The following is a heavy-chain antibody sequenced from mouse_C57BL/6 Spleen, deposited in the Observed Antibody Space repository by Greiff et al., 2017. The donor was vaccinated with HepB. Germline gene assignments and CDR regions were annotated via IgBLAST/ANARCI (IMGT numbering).Heavy chain of an antibody. CDR3: ASCPRSSYYFDY. CDR1: GYTFTSYW. D-gene: IGHD1-1*01. CDR2: IYPGSGST. V-gene: IGHV1-55*01. Sequence: QVQLQQPGAELVKPGASVKMSCKASGYTFTSYWITWVKQRPGQGLEWIGDIYPGSGSTNYNEKFKSKATLTVDTSSSTAYMQLSSLTSEDSAVYYCASCPRSSYYFDYWGQGTTLTVSS. J-gene: IGHJ2*01.